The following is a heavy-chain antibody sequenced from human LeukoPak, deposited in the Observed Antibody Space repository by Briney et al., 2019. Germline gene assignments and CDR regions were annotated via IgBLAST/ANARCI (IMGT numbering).Heavy chain of an antibody. D-gene: IGHD1-26*01. Sequence: GASVKVSCTVSGYTLTELSMHWVRQAPGKGLEWVGGLDPEDGEKIYEQKFQGRVTMTEDTSTDTAYMYLSSLRSDDTAVYYCATGHSKWELLAYWGQGPEITVSS. J-gene: IGHJ4*02. V-gene: IGHV1-24*01. CDR1: GYTLTELS. CDR3: ATGHSKWELLAY. CDR2: LDPEDGEK.